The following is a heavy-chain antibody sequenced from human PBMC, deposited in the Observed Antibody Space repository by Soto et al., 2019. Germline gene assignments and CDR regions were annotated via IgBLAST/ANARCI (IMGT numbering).Heavy chain of an antibody. Sequence: PGGSLRLSCAASGFKFSNYAMGWVRQAPGKGLEWVSLISATGGGTYYADSAKGRFTISRDNSHNTLYLLVHSLTAEDTAVYYCAKDRRAGGNSAFYFDFWGQGAQAPVSS. V-gene: IGHV3-23*01. J-gene: IGHJ4*02. CDR2: ISATGGGT. D-gene: IGHD3-16*01. CDR1: GFKFSNYA. CDR3: AKDRRAGGNSAFYFDF.